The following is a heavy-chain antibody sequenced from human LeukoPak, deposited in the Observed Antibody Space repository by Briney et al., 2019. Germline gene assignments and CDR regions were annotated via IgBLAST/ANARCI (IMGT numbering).Heavy chain of an antibody. Sequence: GGSLRLSCAASEFTVSSNSMTWVRQAPGKGLEWVSVIYSGGNTYYADSVKGRFTISRDNSKNTLYLQMNSLRAEDTAVYYCARDTPLYYYDSNGYYSFDCWGQGTLVTVSS. J-gene: IGHJ4*02. CDR3: ARDTPLYYYDSNGYYSFDC. CDR1: EFTVSSNS. V-gene: IGHV3-66*01. D-gene: IGHD3-22*01. CDR2: IYSGGNT.